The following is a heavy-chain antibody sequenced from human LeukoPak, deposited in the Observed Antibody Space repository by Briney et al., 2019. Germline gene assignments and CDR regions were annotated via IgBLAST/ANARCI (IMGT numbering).Heavy chain of an antibody. V-gene: IGHV4-39*01. D-gene: IGHD1-26*01. CDR2: IYYSGST. CDR1: GGSISSSSYY. J-gene: IGHJ4*02. CDR3: ARHDRILGN. Sequence: SETLSLTCTVSGGSISSSSYYWGWIRQPPGKGLEWIGSIYYSGSTYYNPSLKGRVTISVDTSKNQFSLKLSSVTAADTAVYYRARHDRILGNWGQGTLVTVSS.